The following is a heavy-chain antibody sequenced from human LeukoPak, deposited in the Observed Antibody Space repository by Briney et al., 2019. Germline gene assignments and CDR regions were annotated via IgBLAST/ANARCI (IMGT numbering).Heavy chain of an antibody. Sequence: PGGSLRLSCAASGFTFSSFPMSWVRQAPGTGLEWVSIIGGNGGGTYYADSVKGRFTISRDNSKNTLYLQMNSLRAEDTAVYYCAKGMGDYVWGSLPWGWGQGTLVTVSS. J-gene: IGHJ4*02. D-gene: IGHD3-16*01. V-gene: IGHV3-23*01. CDR1: GFTFSSFP. CDR3: AKGMGDYVWGSLPWG. CDR2: IGGNGGGT.